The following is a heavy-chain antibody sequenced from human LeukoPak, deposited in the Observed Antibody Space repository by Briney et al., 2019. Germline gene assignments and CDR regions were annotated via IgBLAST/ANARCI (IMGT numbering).Heavy chain of an antibody. V-gene: IGHV1-8*01. D-gene: IGHD3-3*01. J-gene: IGHJ6*03. CDR2: MNPNSGNT. CDR3: ATDGRSFDFWSGYDYYYYMDV. CDR1: GYTFTSYD. Sequence: ASVKVSCKASGYTFTSYDINWVRQATGQGLEWMGWMNPNSGNTGYAQKFQGRVTMTRNTSISTAYMELSSLRSEDTAVYYCATDGRSFDFWSGYDYYYYMDVWGKGTTVTVSS.